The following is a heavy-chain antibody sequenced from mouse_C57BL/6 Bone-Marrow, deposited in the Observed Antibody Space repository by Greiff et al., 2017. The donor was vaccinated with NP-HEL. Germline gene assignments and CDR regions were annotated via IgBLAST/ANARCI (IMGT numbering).Heavy chain of an antibody. V-gene: IGHV1-64*01. Sequence: QVQLQQPGAELVKPGASVKLSCKASGYTFTSYWMHWVKQRPGQGLEWIGMIHPNSGSTNYNEKFKSKATLTVDKSYSTAYMQLSSLTSEDSAVYYCARSGIYYGNYWFAYWGQGTLVTVSA. J-gene: IGHJ3*01. CDR1: GYTFTSYW. CDR3: ARSGIYYGNYWFAY. D-gene: IGHD2-1*01. CDR2: IHPNSGST.